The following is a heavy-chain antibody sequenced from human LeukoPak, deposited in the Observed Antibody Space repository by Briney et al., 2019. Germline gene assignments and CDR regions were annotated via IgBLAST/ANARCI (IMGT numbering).Heavy chain of an antibody. V-gene: IGHV3-30*18. D-gene: IGHD2-15*01. CDR3: AKDDCSGGSCYSDY. CDR2: ISYDGRNK. J-gene: IGHJ4*02. CDR1: GFTFSNYW. Sequence: GGSLRLSCAASGFTFSNYWMSWVRQAAGKGLEWVAVISYDGRNKYYADFVKGRFTISRDNSKNTLYLQMNSLRVEDTAVYYCAKDDCSGGSCYSDYWGQGTLVTVSS.